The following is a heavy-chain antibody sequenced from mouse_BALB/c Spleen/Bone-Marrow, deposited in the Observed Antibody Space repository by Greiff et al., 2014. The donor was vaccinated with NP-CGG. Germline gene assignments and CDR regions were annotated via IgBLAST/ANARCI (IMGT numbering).Heavy chain of an antibody. CDR1: GYTFTSYF. Sequence: VHLVESGAELVKPGASVKLSCKASGYTFTSYFLYWVKQRPGQGLEWIGEINPSSGGTNFNEKFKSKATLTIDKSSSTVYMQLSSLTSEDSAVYYCTRSGPGFAYWGQGTLVTVSA. V-gene: IGHV1S81*02. CDR2: INPSSGGT. J-gene: IGHJ3*01. CDR3: TRSGPGFAY.